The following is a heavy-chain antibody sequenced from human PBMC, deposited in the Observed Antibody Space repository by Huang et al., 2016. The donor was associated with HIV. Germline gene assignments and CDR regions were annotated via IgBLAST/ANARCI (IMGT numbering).Heavy chain of an antibody. CDR1: GGSFRNFA. D-gene: IGHD3-22*01. CDR3: ATVDYYDTSGPQRGYFDN. CDR2: IIPTLGTA. Sequence: QVQLVQSGAEVKKPGSSVKVSCKASGGSFRNFAIGWVRQAPGQGLEWMGGIIPTLGTANYAQKGQGRVTIIADESTSTAYMELSSLRSEDTAVYYCATVDYYDTSGPQRGYFDNWGQGTLVTVSS. V-gene: IGHV1-69*01. J-gene: IGHJ4*02.